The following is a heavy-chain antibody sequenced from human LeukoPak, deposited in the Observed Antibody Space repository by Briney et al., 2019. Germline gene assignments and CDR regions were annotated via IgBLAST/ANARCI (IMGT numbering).Heavy chain of an antibody. CDR3: AKDHAYYYDSSGYYSDY. CDR1: GFTFSIYG. J-gene: IGHJ4*02. V-gene: IGHV3-23*01. Sequence: PGGSLRLSCAASGFTFSIYGMSWVRQAPGKGLEWVSTISGSGDSTYYADSVKGRFTISRDNSKNTLYLQMNSLRAEDTAVYYCAKDHAYYYDSSGYYSDYWGQGTLVTVSS. CDR2: ISGSGDST. D-gene: IGHD3-22*01.